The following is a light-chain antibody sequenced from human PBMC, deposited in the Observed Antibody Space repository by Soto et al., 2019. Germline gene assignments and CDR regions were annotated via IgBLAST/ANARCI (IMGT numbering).Light chain of an antibody. CDR1: RSVASNY. CDR2: GIS. V-gene: IGKV3-20*01. J-gene: IGKJ1*01. Sequence: EVVMTQSPATLSVSPGERATLSCRASRSVASNYLAWYQQKPGQAPRLLMYGISSRATGVPDRLSGSGSGTDFTLTISRLEPEDFAVYYCQQYTDWPLTFGQGTKV. CDR3: QQYTDWPLT.